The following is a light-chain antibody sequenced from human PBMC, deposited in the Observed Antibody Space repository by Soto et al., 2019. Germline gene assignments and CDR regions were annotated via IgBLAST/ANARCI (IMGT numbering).Light chain of an antibody. V-gene: IGKV1-39*01. CDR1: RSINNY. J-gene: IGKJ1*01. CDR2: AAS. Sequence: DVLLTPSPSTLSASVGNRVTLTCRSSRSINNYLSWYQERPGKASKILIYAASTLQSGVPSRFSGSGSGTDFSLTINNLQPEDFGSYFCQQSYTFPRTFGQGTKVEVK. CDR3: QQSYTFPRT.